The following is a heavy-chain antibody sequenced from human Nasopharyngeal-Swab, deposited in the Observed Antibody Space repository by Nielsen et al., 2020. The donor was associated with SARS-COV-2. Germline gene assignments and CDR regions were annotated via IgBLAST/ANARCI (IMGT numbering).Heavy chain of an antibody. V-gene: IGHV3-53*01. CDR1: GFTVSSNY. CDR2: IYSGGST. J-gene: IGHJ3*02. D-gene: IGHD3-3*01. Sequence: GESLKISCAASGFTVSSNYMSWVRQAPGKGLEWVSVIYSGGSTYYADSVKGRFTISRDNSKNTLYLQMNSLRAEDTAVYYCAKGRGEYYENAFDMWGQGTMVTVSS. CDR3: AKGRGEYYENAFDM.